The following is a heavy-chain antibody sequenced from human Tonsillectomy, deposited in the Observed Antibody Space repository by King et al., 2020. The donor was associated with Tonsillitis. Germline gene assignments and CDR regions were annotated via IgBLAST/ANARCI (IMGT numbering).Heavy chain of an antibody. CDR3: AKAWYNSGWCVGFDY. CDR2: ISWNSTSI. Sequence: VQLVESGGGLVRPGRSLRLSCEASGFTFDDFAMHWVRQGPGKGLEWVAGISWNSTSINYAASVKGRFTISRDNAKNSLYLQMNSLRAEDTAFYYCAKAWYNSGWCVGFDYWGPGTLVTVSS. CDR1: GFTFDDFA. J-gene: IGHJ4*02. V-gene: IGHV3-9*01. D-gene: IGHD6-19*01.